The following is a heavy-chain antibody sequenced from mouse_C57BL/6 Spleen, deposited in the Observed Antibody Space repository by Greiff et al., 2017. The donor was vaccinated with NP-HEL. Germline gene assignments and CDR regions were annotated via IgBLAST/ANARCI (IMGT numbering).Heavy chain of an antibody. J-gene: IGHJ2*01. CDR1: GFTFSDYY. CDR2: INYDGSST. V-gene: IGHV5-16*01. CDR3: AREDDGYLDY. Sequence: EVMLVESEGGLVQPGSSMKLSCTASGFTFSDYYMAWVRQVPEKGLEWVANINYDGSSTYYLDSLKSRFIISRDNAKNILYLQMSSLKSEDTATYYCAREDDGYLDYWGQGTTLTVSS. D-gene: IGHD2-3*01.